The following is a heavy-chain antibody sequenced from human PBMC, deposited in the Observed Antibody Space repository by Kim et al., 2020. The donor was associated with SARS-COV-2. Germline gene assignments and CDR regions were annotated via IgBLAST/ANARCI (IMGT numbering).Heavy chain of an antibody. CDR2: ISHTANTI. D-gene: IGHD1-26*01. Sequence: GGSLRLSCAASGFTFSDYYMGWVRQAPGKGLKWISYISHTANTIYYADSLRGRFTISRDSAKNSLYLQMNSLRAEDTAVYYCARAVGAGAGFDYWGQGTL. CDR1: GFTFSDYY. V-gene: IGHV3-11*04. J-gene: IGHJ4*02. CDR3: ARAVGAGAGFDY.